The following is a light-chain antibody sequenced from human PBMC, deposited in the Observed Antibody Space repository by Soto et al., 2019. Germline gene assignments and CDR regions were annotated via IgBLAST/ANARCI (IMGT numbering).Light chain of an antibody. V-gene: IGLV2-23*02. CDR1: SSNVGSYKL. CDR2: EVN. CDR3: CSSGGSPTYV. Sequence: QSALPPPASVSGSPGQSITISCTGTSSNVGSYKLVSWYQQYPGKAPKLMIFEVNKRPSGVSNRFSGSKSGNTASLTISGLKVEDEADYYCCSSGGSPTYVFGTGTKVTVL. J-gene: IGLJ1*01.